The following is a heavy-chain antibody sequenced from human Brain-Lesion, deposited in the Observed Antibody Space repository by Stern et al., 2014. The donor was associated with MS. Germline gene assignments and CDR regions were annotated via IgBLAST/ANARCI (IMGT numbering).Heavy chain of an antibody. CDR1: GGSISSGGHY. V-gene: IGHV4-31*03. CDR3: ASRWSGTYYGQNWFDP. D-gene: IGHD1-26*01. J-gene: IGHJ5*02. CDR2: IYYSGAT. Sequence: QLQLQESGPGLVKPSQTLSLTCTVSGGSISSGGHYWSWIRQHPGKGLEGIGYIYYSGATFYNPSLKSRVTISLDTSKNQFSLKLSSVTAADTAVYYCASRWSGTYYGQNWFDPWGQGTLVTVSS.